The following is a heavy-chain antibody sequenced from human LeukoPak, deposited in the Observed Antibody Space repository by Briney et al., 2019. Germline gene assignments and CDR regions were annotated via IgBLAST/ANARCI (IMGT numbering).Heavy chain of an antibody. J-gene: IGHJ4*02. CDR1: GYTLTELS. V-gene: IGHV1-24*01. Sequence: ASVKVSCKVSGYTLTELSMHWVRQAPGKGLEWMGGFDPEDGETIYAQKFQGRVTMTEDTSTDTAYMELSSLRSEDTAVYYCATEAERYYDSSGYYSYYFDYWGQGTLVTVSS. CDR3: ATEAERYYDSSGYYSYYFDY. D-gene: IGHD3-22*01. CDR2: FDPEDGET.